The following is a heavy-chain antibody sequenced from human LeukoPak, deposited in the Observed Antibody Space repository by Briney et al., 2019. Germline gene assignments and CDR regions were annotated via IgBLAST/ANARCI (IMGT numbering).Heavy chain of an antibody. Sequence: SKTLSLTCTVSGDSISSNYWSWIRQPPGKGLEWIGYISNSGSTKYNPSLRSRVTISVDTPKNLFSLKLTSMTAADTAFYYCARCRDEFADYGFTSWGQGTLVTVSS. V-gene: IGHV4-59*01. D-gene: IGHD4-17*01. CDR2: ISNSGST. J-gene: IGHJ1*01. CDR1: GDSISSNY. CDR3: ARCRDEFADYGFTS.